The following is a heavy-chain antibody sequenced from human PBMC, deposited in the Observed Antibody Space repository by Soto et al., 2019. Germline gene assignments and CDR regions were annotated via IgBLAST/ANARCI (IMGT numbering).Heavy chain of an antibody. J-gene: IGHJ5*02. CDR2: INPNSGGT. Sequence: ASVKVSCKASGYTFTGYYMHWVRQAPGQGLEWMGWINPNSGGTNYAQKFQGWVTMTRDTSISTAYMELSRLRSDDTAVYYCARGPVEGDFWSGYYDWFDPWGQGTLVTVS. CDR3: ARGPVEGDFWSGYYDWFDP. D-gene: IGHD3-3*01. V-gene: IGHV1-2*04. CDR1: GYTFTGYY.